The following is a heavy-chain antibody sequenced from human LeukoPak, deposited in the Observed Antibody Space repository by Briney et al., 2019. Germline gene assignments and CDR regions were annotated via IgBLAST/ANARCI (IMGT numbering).Heavy chain of an antibody. CDR2: IYYSGST. Sequence: SETLSLTCAVSGYSISSGYYWGWIRQPPGKELEWIGSIYYSGSTYYNPSLKSRVTISVDTSKNQFSLKLSSVTAADTAVYYCARYCSSTSCSNWFDPWGQGTLVTVSS. J-gene: IGHJ5*02. CDR1: GYSISSGYY. D-gene: IGHD2-2*01. V-gene: IGHV4-38-2*01. CDR3: ARYCSSTSCSNWFDP.